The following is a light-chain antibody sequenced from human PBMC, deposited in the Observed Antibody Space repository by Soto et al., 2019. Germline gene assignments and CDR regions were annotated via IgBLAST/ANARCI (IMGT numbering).Light chain of an antibody. CDR2: GAS. Sequence: EIVMTQSPATLSLSPGERAALSCRASQSINSELAWYQQKPGQPPRLLIYGASTRATSVPARFTGSESGSEFTLTISGLQSEDFAVYYCQQGHNWPLTFGQVTRLEI. CDR1: QSINSE. V-gene: IGKV3-15*01. J-gene: IGKJ2*01. CDR3: QQGHNWPLT.